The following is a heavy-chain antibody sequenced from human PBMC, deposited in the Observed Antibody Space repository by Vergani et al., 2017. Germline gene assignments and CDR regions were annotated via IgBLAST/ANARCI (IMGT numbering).Heavy chain of an antibody. D-gene: IGHD1-26*01. V-gene: IGHV4-38-2*01. Sequence: QVQLQESGPGLVKPSETLTLTCAVIGFSISSGYYWSWIRLAPGKGLEWIGEINHSGTINYNPTLKSPFNVSIDTSRDHFSLKLRSVSAADTAVYFCARRXERWETLLRDDFDVWGQGTFVTVSP. CDR2: INHSGTI. CDR1: GFSISSGYY. CDR3: ARRXERWETLLRDDFDV. J-gene: IGHJ3*01.